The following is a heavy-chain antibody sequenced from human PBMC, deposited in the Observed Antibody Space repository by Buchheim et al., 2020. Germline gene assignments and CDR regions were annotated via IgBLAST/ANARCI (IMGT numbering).Heavy chain of an antibody. CDR2: ISYDGSNK. D-gene: IGHD5-24*01. V-gene: IGHV3-30-3*01. J-gene: IGHJ6*02. CDR3: ARDPEMATISYGMDV. CDR1: GFTFSSYA. Sequence: QVQLVESGGGMVQPGRSLRLSCAASGFTFSSYAMHWVRQAPGKGLEWVAVISYDGSNKYYADSVKGRFTISRDNSKNTLYLQMNSLRAEDTAVYYCARDPEMATISYGMDVWGQGTT.